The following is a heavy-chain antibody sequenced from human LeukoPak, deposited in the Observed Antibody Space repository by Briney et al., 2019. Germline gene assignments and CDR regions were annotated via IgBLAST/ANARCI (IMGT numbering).Heavy chain of an antibody. Sequence: SVNVSCKASGGTFSSYAISWVRQAPGQGLEWMGRIIPILGIANYAQKFQGRVTITADKSTSTAYMELSSLRSEDTAVYYCARAIDSSGYKNWFDPWGQGTLVTVSS. CDR3: ARAIDSSGYKNWFDP. V-gene: IGHV1-69*04. CDR2: IIPILGIA. D-gene: IGHD3-22*01. CDR1: GGTFSSYA. J-gene: IGHJ5*02.